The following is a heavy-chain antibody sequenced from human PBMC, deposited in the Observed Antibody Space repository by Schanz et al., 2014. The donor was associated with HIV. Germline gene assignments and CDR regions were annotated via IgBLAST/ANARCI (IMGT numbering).Heavy chain of an antibody. Sequence: VQLVESGGGVVQPGRSLRLSCAVSGFTVSSNYMRWLRQAPGKGLEWVSVIYSDGSAFYADSVKGRFTISRDNSKNTLYLQMNSLRAEDTAVYYCARGPSLVIVPAATDPRFDYWGQGTLVTVSS. J-gene: IGHJ4*02. CDR2: IYSDGSA. CDR3: ARGPSLVIVPAATDPRFDY. D-gene: IGHD2-2*01. V-gene: IGHV3-66*02. CDR1: GFTVSSNY.